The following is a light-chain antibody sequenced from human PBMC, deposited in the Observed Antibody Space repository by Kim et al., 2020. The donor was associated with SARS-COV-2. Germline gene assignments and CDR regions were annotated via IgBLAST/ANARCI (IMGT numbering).Light chain of an antibody. CDR2: YAS. CDR3: QVWDSSSDHV. CDR1: NIGSKS. J-gene: IGLJ1*01. Sequence: SYELTQPPSVSVAPGKTARITCGGNNIGSKSVHWYQQKPGQAPVLVIYYASDRPSGIPERFSGSNSGNTATLTISRVEAGDEADYYCQVWDSSSDHVFGTGTQLTVL. V-gene: IGLV3-21*04.